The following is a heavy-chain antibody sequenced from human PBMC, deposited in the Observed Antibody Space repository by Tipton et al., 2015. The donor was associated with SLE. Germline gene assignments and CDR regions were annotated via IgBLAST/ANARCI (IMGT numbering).Heavy chain of an antibody. CDR2: ISGSGGST. CDR3: AKDLIRSGVPGYFNY. D-gene: IGHD2-2*01. V-gene: IGHV3-23*01. Sequence: SLRLSCAASGFTFKNYAMSWVRQAPGKGLEWVSGISGSGGSTYYADSVKGRFTISRDNSRNTLYLQMNSLRAEDTAVYYCAKDLIRSGVPGYFNYWGQGILVTVSS. J-gene: IGHJ4*02. CDR1: GFTFKNYA.